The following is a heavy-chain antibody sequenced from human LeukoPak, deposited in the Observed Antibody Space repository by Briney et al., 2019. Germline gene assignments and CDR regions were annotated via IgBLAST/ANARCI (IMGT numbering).Heavy chain of an antibody. V-gene: IGHV1-69*13. D-gene: IGHD6-19*01. CDR3: ARSSRSGPIAVAGKIDY. Sequence: ASVKVSCKASGGTFSSYAISWVRQAPGQGLEWMGGIIPIFGTANYAQKFQGRVTITADESTSTAYMELSSLRSEDTAVYYCARSSRSGPIAVAGKIDYWGQGTLVTVSS. J-gene: IGHJ4*02. CDR1: GGTFSSYA. CDR2: IIPIFGTA.